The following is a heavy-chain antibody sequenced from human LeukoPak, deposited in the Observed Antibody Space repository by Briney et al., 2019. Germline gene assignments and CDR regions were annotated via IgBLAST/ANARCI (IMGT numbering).Heavy chain of an antibody. CDR3: ARDGNRAGQGYYYYGMDV. Sequence: ASVKVSCKSPGYTFSDYGITWVRQAAGQGLEWKGWISAYNGNTNYAQKFQGRVTMTTDTSTSTAYVELRSLRSDDTAMYFCARDGNRAGQGYYYYGMDVWGQGTTVTVSS. J-gene: IGHJ6*02. CDR2: ISAYNGNT. V-gene: IGHV1-18*01. CDR1: GYTFSDYG. D-gene: IGHD6-13*01.